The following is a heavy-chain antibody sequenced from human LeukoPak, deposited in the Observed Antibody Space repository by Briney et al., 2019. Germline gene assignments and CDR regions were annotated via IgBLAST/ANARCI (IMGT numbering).Heavy chain of an antibody. D-gene: IGHD6-19*01. J-gene: IGHJ6*03. CDR2: IIPKFATG. CDR1: GGTFSSYA. V-gene: IGHV1-69*13. CDR3: ARTLPQGDTGWFYYMDV. Sequence: ASVKVSCKASGGTFSSYAISWVRQAPGQGLEWMGTIIPKFATGKYAQKFRGRVTITADETTSTSHMALSSLTSEDTAVYYCARTLPQGDTGWFYYMDVWGTGTTVTISS.